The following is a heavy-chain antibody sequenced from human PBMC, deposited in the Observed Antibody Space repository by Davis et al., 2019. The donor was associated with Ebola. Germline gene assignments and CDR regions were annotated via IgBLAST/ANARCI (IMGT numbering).Heavy chain of an antibody. V-gene: IGHV3-21*01. Sequence: GESLKISCAASGFTFSSYSMNWVRQAPGKGLEWVSSISSSSSYIYYADSVKGRFTIPRDNAKNSLYLQMNSLRAEDTAVYYCARGAIAAAGTPFDPWGQGTLVTVSS. CDR1: GFTFSSYS. CDR2: ISSSSSYI. D-gene: IGHD6-13*01. CDR3: ARGAIAAAGTPFDP. J-gene: IGHJ5*02.